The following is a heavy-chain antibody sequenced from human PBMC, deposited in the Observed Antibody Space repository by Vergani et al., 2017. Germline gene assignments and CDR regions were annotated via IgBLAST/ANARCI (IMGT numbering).Heavy chain of an antibody. J-gene: IGHJ4*02. CDR2: IYYSGST. D-gene: IGHD5-24*01. CDR1: GGSISSYY. Sequence: QVQLQESGPGLVKPSETLSLTCTVSGGSISSYYWSWIRPPPGKGLEWIGYIYYSGSTNYNPSLKSRVTISVDTSKNQFSLKLSSVTAADTAVYYCATTRGEVATISPFDYWGQGTLVTVSS. CDR3: ATTRGEVATISPFDY. V-gene: IGHV4-59*01.